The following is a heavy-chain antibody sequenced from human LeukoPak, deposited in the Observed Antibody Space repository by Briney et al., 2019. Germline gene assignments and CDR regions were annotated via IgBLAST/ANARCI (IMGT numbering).Heavy chain of an antibody. CDR1: GFSLSSYW. J-gene: IGHJ3*02. D-gene: IGHD3-10*01. CDR2: ISWNSGSI. CDR3: AKGVRITMVRGAFDI. V-gene: IGHV3-9*01. Sequence: GGSLRLSCAASGFSLSSYWMHWVRQSPGKGLVWVSGISWNSGSIVYADSVKGRFTISRDNAKNSLYLQMNSLRAEDTALYYCAKGVRITMVRGAFDIWGQGTMVTVSS.